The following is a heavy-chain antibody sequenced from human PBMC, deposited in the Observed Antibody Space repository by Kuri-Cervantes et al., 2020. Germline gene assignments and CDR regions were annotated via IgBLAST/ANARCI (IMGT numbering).Heavy chain of an antibody. CDR1: GFTFSDYY. CDR2: ISSSGSTI. V-gene: IGHV3-11*04. Sequence: GESLKISCAASGFTFSDYYMSWIRQAPGKGLEWVSYISSSGSTIYYADSVKGRFTISRDNAKNSLYLQMNSLRAEDTAVYYCARDGEWDAFDIWGQGTMVTVSS. CDR3: ARDGEWDAFDI. D-gene: IGHD2-8*01. J-gene: IGHJ3*02.